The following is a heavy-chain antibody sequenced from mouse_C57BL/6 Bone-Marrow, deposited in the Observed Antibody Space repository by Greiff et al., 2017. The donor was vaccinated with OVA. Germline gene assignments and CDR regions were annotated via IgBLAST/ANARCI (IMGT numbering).Heavy chain of an antibody. V-gene: IGHV5-15*01. CDR1: GFTFSDYG. D-gene: IGHD1-1*01. Sequence: EVMLVESGGGLVQPGGSLKLSCAASGFTFSDYGMAWVRQAPRKGPEWVAFISNLAYSIYYADTVTGRFTITRENAKNTLYLEMSSLRSEDTAMYYCARQAYGSSLCYFDYWGQGTTLTVSS. CDR2: ISNLAYSI. J-gene: IGHJ2*01. CDR3: ARQAYGSSLCYFDY.